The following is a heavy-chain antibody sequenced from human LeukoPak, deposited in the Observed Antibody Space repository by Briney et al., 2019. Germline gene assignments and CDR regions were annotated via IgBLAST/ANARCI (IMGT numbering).Heavy chain of an antibody. V-gene: IGHV4-59*12. CDR3: ARDRPDSSGYYDY. J-gene: IGHJ4*02. CDR1: GGSISNYY. CDR2: IYYSGST. Sequence: PSETLSLTCTVSGGSISNYYWSWIRQPPGEGLEWIGYIYYSGSTYYNPSLKSRVTMSVDTSKNQFSLKLTSVTAADTAVYYCARDRPDSSGYYDYWGQGTLVTVSS. D-gene: IGHD3-22*01.